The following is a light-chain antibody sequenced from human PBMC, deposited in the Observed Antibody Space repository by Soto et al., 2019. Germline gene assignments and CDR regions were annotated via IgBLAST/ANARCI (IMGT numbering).Light chain of an antibody. CDR3: SSYTSSSTHNYV. Sequence: QSALTQPASVSGSPGQSITISCTGTSSDVGGYNYVSWYQQHPGKAPKLMIYDVGNRPSGVSNRFSGSKSGNTASLTISGLQAEDEADYYCSSYTSSSTHNYVFGTGTKLTVL. CDR1: SSDVGGYNY. J-gene: IGLJ1*01. V-gene: IGLV2-14*01. CDR2: DVG.